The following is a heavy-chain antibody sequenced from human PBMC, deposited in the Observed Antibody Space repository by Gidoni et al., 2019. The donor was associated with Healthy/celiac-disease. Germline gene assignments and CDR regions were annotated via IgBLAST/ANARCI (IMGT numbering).Heavy chain of an antibody. CDR1: GFTFGDYA. CDR2: IRSKAYGGTT. Sequence: EVQLVESGGGLVQPGRSLRLSCTASGFTFGDYAMSWFRQAPGKGLEWVGFIRSKAYGGTTEYAASVKGRFTISRDDSKSIAYLQMNSLKTEDTAVYYCTRDASQTYYDFWSGYLSYYYGMDVWGQGTTVTVSS. V-gene: IGHV3-49*03. J-gene: IGHJ6*02. D-gene: IGHD3-3*01. CDR3: TRDASQTYYDFWSGYLSYYYGMDV.